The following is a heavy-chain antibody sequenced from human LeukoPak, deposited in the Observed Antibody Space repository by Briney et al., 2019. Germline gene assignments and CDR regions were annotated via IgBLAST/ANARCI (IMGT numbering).Heavy chain of an antibody. V-gene: IGHV3-48*03. CDR3: ARVSSSSSWYSTTTEYYFDY. CDR1: GFTFSSYE. D-gene: IGHD6-13*01. Sequence: GGSLRLSCAASGFTFSSYEMNWVRQAPGKGLEWVSYISRSGSTIYYADSVKGRFTISRDNAKNSLYLQMNSLRAEDTAVYYCARVSSSSSWYSTTTEYYFDYWGQGTLVTVSS. CDR2: ISRSGSTI. J-gene: IGHJ4*02.